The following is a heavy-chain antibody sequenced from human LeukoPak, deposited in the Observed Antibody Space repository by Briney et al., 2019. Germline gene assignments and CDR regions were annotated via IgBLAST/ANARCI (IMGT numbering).Heavy chain of an antibody. CDR2: ITDSGGTT. J-gene: IGHJ4*02. CDR3: AKVLFPQVSTTYLDC. D-gene: IGHD5/OR15-5a*01. Sequence: VQPGASLRLSCAASGYKFNSYAMVWVRQAPGKGLEWVSGITDSGGTTYYADSVKGRFTISRDNSKSTLYLQMNSLRAEDTAIYYCAKVLFPQVSTTYLDCWGQGTLVTVSP. CDR1: GYKFNSYA. V-gene: IGHV3-23*01.